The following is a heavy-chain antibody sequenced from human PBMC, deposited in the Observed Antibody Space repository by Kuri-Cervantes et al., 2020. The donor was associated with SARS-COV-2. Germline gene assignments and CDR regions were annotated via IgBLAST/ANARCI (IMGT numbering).Heavy chain of an antibody. V-gene: IGHV1-18*01. CDR3: ARVLFVWELNNWFDP. J-gene: IGHJ5*02. D-gene: IGHD1-26*01. CDR2: MNPNNGNT. Sequence: ASVKVSCKASGYAFTSYDINWVRQATGQGLEWMGWMNPNNGNTNYAQKLQGRVTMTTDTSTSTAYMELRSLRSDDTAVYYCARVLFVWELNNWFDPWGQGTLVTVSS. CDR1: GYAFTSYD.